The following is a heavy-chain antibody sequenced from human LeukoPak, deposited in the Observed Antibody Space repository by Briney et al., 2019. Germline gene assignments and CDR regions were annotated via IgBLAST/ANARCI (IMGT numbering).Heavy chain of an antibody. Sequence: SETLSLTCTVSGGSISSGPYYWGWIRQPPGKGLEWIGNIYYGENTYYNPSLKSRVTMSVDTSKNRFSLKLSSVTAVDTAVYYCAGGHTYYYDSTGYKEAFDIWGQGTMVTVSS. J-gene: IGHJ3*02. CDR2: IYYGENT. CDR1: GGSISSGPYY. V-gene: IGHV4-39*07. D-gene: IGHD3-22*01. CDR3: AGGHTYYYDSTGYKEAFDI.